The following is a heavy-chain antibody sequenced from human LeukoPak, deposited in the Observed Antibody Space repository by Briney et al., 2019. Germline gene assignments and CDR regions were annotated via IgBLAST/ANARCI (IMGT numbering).Heavy chain of an antibody. D-gene: IGHD3-22*01. J-gene: IGHJ4*02. CDR1: GYSFTSYW. CDR3: ARASGYYDSSGYYGY. V-gene: IGHV5-51*01. Sequence: GESLKISCKGSGYSFTSYWIGWVRQMPGKGLEWMGIIYPGDSDTRYSPSFQDQVTISADKSISTAYLQWSSLKASDTAMYYCARASGYYDSSGYYGYWGQGTLVTVSS. CDR2: IYPGDSDT.